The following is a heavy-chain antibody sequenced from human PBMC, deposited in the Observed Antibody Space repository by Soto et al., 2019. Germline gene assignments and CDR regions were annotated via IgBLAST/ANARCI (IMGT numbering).Heavy chain of an antibody. D-gene: IGHD1-26*01. CDR2: INHSGST. V-gene: IGHV4-34*01. CDR3: AKYVPSGGGMDV. CDR1: GGSFSGYY. Sequence: QVQLQQWGAGLLKPSETLSLTCAVYGGSFSGYYWSWIRQPPGKGLEWIGEINHSGSTNYNPSLKSRVTVSVDTSKNQFSLKLSSVTAADTAVYYCAKYVPSGGGMDVWGQGTTVTVSS. J-gene: IGHJ6*02.